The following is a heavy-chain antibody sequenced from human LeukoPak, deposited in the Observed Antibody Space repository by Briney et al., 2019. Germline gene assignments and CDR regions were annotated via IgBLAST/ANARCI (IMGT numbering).Heavy chain of an antibody. Sequence: SVKVSCKASGGTFSSYAISWVRQAPGQGLEWMGGIIPIFGTANYAQKFQGRVTITADESTSTAYMELSSLRSEDTAVYYCARDRRVAYDYVWGSYDYWGQGTLVTVSS. CDR3: ARDRRVAYDYVWGSYDY. CDR2: IIPIFGTA. CDR1: GGTFSSYA. J-gene: IGHJ4*02. V-gene: IGHV1-69*13. D-gene: IGHD3-16*01.